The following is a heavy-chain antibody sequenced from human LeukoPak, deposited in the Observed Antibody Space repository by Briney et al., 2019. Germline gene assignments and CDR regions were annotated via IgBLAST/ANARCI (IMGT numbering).Heavy chain of an antibody. CDR3: AHEEGFNVAGVFDY. Sequence: PSETLSLTCAVYGVSFSGYYWSWIRQPPGKGLEWIGEINHTGSTNYNPSLKSRVTISVDTSKNQFSLKLSSVTAADTAVYYCAHEEGFNVAGVFDYWGQGTLVTVPS. J-gene: IGHJ4*02. V-gene: IGHV4-34*01. CDR2: INHTGST. D-gene: IGHD6-19*01. CDR1: GVSFSGYY.